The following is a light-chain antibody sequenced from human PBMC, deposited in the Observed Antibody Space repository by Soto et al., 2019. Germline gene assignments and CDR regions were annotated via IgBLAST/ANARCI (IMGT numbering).Light chain of an antibody. CDR3: CSYAGSYTWV. V-gene: IGLV2-11*01. Sequence: QSALAQPRSVSGSPGQSVTISCTGTSSDVGGYNHVSWYQQHPGKAPKLIIYNVNKRPSGVPDRFSGSKSGNTASLTFSGLQAEDEADYYCCSYAGSYTWVFGGGTKLTVL. J-gene: IGLJ3*02. CDR1: SSDVGGYNH. CDR2: NVN.